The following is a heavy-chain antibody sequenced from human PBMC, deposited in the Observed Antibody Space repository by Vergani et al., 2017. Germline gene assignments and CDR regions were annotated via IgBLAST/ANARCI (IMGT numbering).Heavy chain of an antibody. D-gene: IGHD3-22*01. CDR1: GGSISSYY. Sequence: QVQLQESGPGLVKPSETLSLTCTVSGGSISSYYWSWIRQPPGKGLEWIGYIYYSGTTNYNASLKSRVTISVDTSKNQFSLKLNSLTAADTAVYYCARLFYDSSGYYYVPFDIWGQGTMVTVSS. CDR3: ARLFYDSSGYYYVPFDI. CDR2: IYYSGTT. V-gene: IGHV4-59*08. J-gene: IGHJ3*02.